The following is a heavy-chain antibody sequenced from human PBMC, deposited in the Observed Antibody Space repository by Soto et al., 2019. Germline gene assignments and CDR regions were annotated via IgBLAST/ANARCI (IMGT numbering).Heavy chain of an antibody. J-gene: IGHJ4*02. CDR2: INAGNGNT. CDR1: GYTFTSYA. V-gene: IGHV1-3*01. D-gene: IGHD6-13*01. CDR3: ARKSLRTYSSSFFDY. Sequence: ASVKVSCKASGYTFTSYAMHWVRQAPGQRLEWVGWINAGNGNTKYSQKFQGRVTITRDTSASTAYMELSSLRSEDTAVYYCARKSLRTYSSSFFDYWGQGTLVTVSS.